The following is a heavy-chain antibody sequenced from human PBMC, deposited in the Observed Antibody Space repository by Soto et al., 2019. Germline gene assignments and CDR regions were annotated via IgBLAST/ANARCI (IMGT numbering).Heavy chain of an antibody. D-gene: IGHD3-3*01. V-gene: IGHV4-34*01. CDR3: AHRGGFFYYYGMDV. J-gene: IGHJ6*02. Sequence: SETLSLTCAVYGGSFIGYYCSCVRHPPGKGLEWIGEINHSGSTNYNPSPKSRVTISVDTSKNQFSLKLSSVTAADTAVYYCAHRGGFFYYYGMDVWGQGTTVTVSS. CDR1: GGSFIGYY. CDR2: INHSGST.